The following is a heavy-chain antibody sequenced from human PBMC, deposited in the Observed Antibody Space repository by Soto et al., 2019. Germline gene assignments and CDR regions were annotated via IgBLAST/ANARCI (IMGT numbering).Heavy chain of an antibody. D-gene: IGHD3-22*01. CDR2: IYYSGST. CDR1: GGSITSYY. Sequence: PSETLSLTCTVSGGSITSYYWSWIRQPPGKGLEWIGYIYYSGSTNYNPSLKSRVTISVDTSKNQFSLKLSSVTAADTAVYYCAVVVMPLYYFDYWGQGTLVTVSS. CDR3: AVVVMPLYYFDY. V-gene: IGHV4-59*01. J-gene: IGHJ4*02.